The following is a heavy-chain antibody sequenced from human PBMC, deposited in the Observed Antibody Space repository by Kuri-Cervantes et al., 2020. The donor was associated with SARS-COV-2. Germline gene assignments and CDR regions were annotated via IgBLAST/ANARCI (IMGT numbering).Heavy chain of an antibody. CDR1: GFTFSSYS. D-gene: IGHD3-10*01. V-gene: IGHV3-21*01. J-gene: IGHJ4*02. CDR2: ISSSSSYI. Sequence: GGSLRLSCAASGFTFSSYSMNWVRQAPGKGLEWVSSISSSSSYIYYADSVKGRFTISRDNAKNTLYLQMNSLRAEDTAVYYCARGPPYYYGSGSYFHPPFDYWGQGTLVTGSS. CDR3: ARGPPYYYGSGSYFHPPFDY.